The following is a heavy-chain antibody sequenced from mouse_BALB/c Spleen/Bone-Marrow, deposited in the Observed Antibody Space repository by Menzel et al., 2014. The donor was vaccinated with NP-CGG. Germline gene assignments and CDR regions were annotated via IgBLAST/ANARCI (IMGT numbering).Heavy chain of an antibody. V-gene: IGHV1S45*01. Sequence: VQLQQPGAELVRPGASVKISCKAFGYTFTNHHINWVKQWPGQGLDWIGYINPYNDYTSYNQKFKGKATLTVDKSSSTDYMELNSLTSEDSADYYCARRYRYDGLGNYAMDYWGQGTSVTVSS. D-gene: IGHD2-14*01. CDR1: GYTFTNHH. CDR2: INPYNDYT. CDR3: ARRYRYDGLGNYAMDY. J-gene: IGHJ4*01.